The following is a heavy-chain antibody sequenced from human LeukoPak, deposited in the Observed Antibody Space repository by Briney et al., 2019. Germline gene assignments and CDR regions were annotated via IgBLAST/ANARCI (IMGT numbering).Heavy chain of an antibody. J-gene: IGHJ5*02. CDR1: GYIFTTNW. Sequence: GESLKISCKGSGYIFTTNWIGWVRQMPRKGLERMGIIYPGDSDTRYSPSFQGQVTISADKSISTAYLQWSSLKASDTAMYYCARVPMVRGVGWFDPWGQGTLVTVSS. CDR2: IYPGDSDT. D-gene: IGHD3-10*01. V-gene: IGHV5-51*01. CDR3: ARVPMVRGVGWFDP.